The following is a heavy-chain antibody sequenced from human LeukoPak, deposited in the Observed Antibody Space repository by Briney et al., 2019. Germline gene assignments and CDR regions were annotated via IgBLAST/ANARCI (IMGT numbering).Heavy chain of an antibody. J-gene: IGHJ4*02. V-gene: IGHV1-2*04. CDR1: GYTFTSYG. D-gene: IGHD2-2*01. CDR3: ARGYSSMFIDN. CDR2: INPSTGGT. Sequence: ASVKVSCKASGYTFTSYGISWVRQAPGQGLEWMGWINPSTGGTKYAQQFQGWVTLTRDTSTSTAYLDLSRLKSNDTAVYYCARGYSSMFIDNWGQGTLVSVSS.